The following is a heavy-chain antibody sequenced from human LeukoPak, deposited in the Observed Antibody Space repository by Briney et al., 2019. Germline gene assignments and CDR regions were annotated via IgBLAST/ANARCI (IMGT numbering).Heavy chain of an antibody. CDR1: GYSISSGYY. CDR2: IYYSGST. V-gene: IGHV4-38-2*01. D-gene: IGHD5-12*01. CDR3: ARVATTTNPPQRPFDY. Sequence: PSETLSLTCAVSGYSISSGYYWGWIRQPPGKGLEWIGSIYYSGSTYYNPSLKSRVTISVDTSKNQFSLKLSSVTAADTAVYYCARVATTTNPPQRPFDYWGQATLVTVSS. J-gene: IGHJ4*02.